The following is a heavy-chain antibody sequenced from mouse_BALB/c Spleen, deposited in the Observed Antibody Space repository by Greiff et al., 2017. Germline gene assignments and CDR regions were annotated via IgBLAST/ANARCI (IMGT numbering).Heavy chain of an antibody. J-gene: IGHJ2*01. CDR1: GFNIKDTY. CDR3: FSWEVDY. CDR2: IDPANGNT. V-gene: IGHV14-3*02. Sequence: EVQLQQSGAELVKPGASVKLSCTASGFNIKDTYMHWVKQRPEQGLAWIGRIDPANGNTKYDPKFQGKATITADTSSNTAYLQLSSLTSEDTAVYYCFSWEVDYWGQGTTLTVSS. D-gene: IGHD4-1*01.